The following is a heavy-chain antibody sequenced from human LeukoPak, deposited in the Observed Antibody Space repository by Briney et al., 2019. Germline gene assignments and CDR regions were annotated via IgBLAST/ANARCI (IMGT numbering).Heavy chain of an antibody. CDR2: ISYDGSNK. Sequence: QTSETLSLTCTVSGGSISSYYWSWIRQPPGKGLEWVAVISYDGSNKYYADSVKGRFTISRDNSKNTLYLQMNSLRAEDTAVYYCARLDLVGATNYWGQGTLVTVSS. V-gene: IGHV3-30-3*01. CDR1: GGSISSYY. D-gene: IGHD1-26*01. J-gene: IGHJ4*02. CDR3: ARLDLVGATNY.